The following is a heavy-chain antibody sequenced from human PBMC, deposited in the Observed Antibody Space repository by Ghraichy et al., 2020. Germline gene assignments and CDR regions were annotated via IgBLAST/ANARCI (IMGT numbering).Heavy chain of an antibody. V-gene: IGHV4-34*01. CDR3: ARNITGDRAFDF. J-gene: IGHJ3*01. CDR1: GVSFSGYW. D-gene: IGHD7-27*01. Sequence: SETLSLTCAVYGVSFSGYWWSWIRQPPGKGLEWIGEANPSGRTNYNPSLMSRVAMSVDTSRNQFSLKLTSVTAADTAVFYCARNITGDRAFDFWGQGTMVTVSS. CDR2: ANPSGRT.